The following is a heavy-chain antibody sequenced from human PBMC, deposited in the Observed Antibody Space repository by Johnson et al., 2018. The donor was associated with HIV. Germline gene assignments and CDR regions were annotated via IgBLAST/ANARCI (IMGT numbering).Heavy chain of an antibody. V-gene: IGHV3-7*03. D-gene: IGHD3-16*01. CDR1: GFTFKNYW. CDR3: AKDWADQDSFDI. CDR2: IKQDGSET. J-gene: IGHJ3*02. Sequence: MLLVESGGGLVQPGESLRLSCVVSGFTFKNYWMSWVRQAPGKGLEWVANIKQDGSETFYADSVKGRFTISRDNPKNTFYLQMNSLRAEDTAIYYCAKDWADQDSFDIWGQGTMVTVSS.